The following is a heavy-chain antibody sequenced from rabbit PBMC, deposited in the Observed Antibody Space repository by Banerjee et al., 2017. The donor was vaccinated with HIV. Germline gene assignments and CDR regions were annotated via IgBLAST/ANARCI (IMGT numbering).Heavy chain of an antibody. Sequence: QSLEESGGDLVKPGASLTLTCTASGIDFSSYWMSWVRQAPGKGLEWIGCIRPSDGITYYASWAKGRFTISKTSSTTVTLQMTSLTAADTATYFCARGGITTTYPYGGMDLWGPGTLVTVS. CDR3: ARGGITTTYPYGGMDL. V-gene: IGHV1S40*01. CDR1: GIDFSSYW. J-gene: IGHJ6*01. D-gene: IGHD2-1*01. CDR2: IRPSDGIT.